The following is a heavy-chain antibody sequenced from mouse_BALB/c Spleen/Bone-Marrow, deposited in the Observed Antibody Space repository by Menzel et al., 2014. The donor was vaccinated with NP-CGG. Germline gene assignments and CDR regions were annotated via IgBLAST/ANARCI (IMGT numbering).Heavy chain of an antibody. J-gene: IGHJ3*01. Sequence: EVQLQQSGPELVKPGASVKISCKASGYTFTDYNMHWVKQSHGKSLEWIGYIYPYNGGTGYNQKFKSKATLTVDNSSSTAYMELRSLPSEDSAVYYCARGGGYDGYYGLAYWGQGTLVTVSA. CDR2: IYPYNGGT. CDR1: GYTFTDYN. D-gene: IGHD2-3*01. CDR3: ARGGGYDGYYGLAY. V-gene: IGHV1S29*02.